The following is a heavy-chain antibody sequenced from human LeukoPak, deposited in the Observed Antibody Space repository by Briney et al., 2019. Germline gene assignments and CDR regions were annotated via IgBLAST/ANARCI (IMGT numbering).Heavy chain of an antibody. J-gene: IGHJ4*02. Sequence: GGSLRLSCAASGFTFSDYYMSWIRQAPGKGLEWVSGINLSGGMTGYADSVKGRFTISRDNAKNSLYLQMNGLRAEDTALYYCATADRRGDFDYWGQGTLVTVSS. CDR2: INLSGGMT. V-gene: IGHV3-20*04. CDR3: ATADRRGDFDY. D-gene: IGHD6-6*01. CDR1: GFTFSDYY.